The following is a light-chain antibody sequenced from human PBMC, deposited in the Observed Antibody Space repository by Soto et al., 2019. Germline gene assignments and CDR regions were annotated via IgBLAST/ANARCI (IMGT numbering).Light chain of an antibody. CDR1: SSDVGAYNY. Sequence: QSALTQPPSASGSPGQSVTIPCTGTSSDVGAYNYVSWYQQHPGKAPKLVIYEVSKRPSGVPDRFSGSKSGTPASLTVSGVQGEDDAAYYCASHAGSTAVFGTGPKLTVL. J-gene: IGLJ1*01. CDR3: ASHAGSTAV. V-gene: IGLV2-8*01. CDR2: EVS.